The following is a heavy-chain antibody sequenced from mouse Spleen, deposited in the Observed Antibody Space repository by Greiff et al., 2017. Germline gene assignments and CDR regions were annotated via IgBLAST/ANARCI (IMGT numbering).Heavy chain of an antibody. V-gene: IGHV2-6*01. J-gene: IGHJ3*01. Sequence: VKLMESGPGLVAPSQSLSITCTVSGFSLTSYGVDWVRQSPGKGLEWLGVIWGGGSTNYNSALKSRLSISKDNSKSQVFLKMNSLQTDDTAMYYCASEDYYDGSYGFAYWGQGTLVTVSA. CDR2: IWGGGST. D-gene: IGHD1-1*01. CDR3: ASEDYYDGSYGFAY. CDR1: GFSLTSYG.